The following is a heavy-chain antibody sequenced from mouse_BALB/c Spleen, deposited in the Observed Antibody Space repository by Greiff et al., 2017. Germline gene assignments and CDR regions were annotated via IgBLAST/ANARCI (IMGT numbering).Heavy chain of an antibody. V-gene: IGHV3-6*02. CDR1: GYSITSGYY. D-gene: IGHD4-1*01. CDR2: ISYDGSN. J-gene: IGHJ4*01. Sequence: EVKLQESGPGLVKPSQSLSLTCSVTGYSITSGYYWNWIRQFPGNKLEWMGYISYDGSNNYNPSLKNRISITRDTSKNQFFLKLNSVTTEDTATYYCARTNWVEDAMDYWGQGTSVTVSS. CDR3: ARTNWVEDAMDY.